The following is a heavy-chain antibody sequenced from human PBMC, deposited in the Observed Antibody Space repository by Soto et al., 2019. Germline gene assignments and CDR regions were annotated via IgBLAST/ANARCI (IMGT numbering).Heavy chain of an antibody. Sequence: QVQLQESGPGLVKTSQTLSLTCTVSGGSTGSGGYYWSWIRQHPGKGLEWIGYIYYTGSTYYSPSLKSRVSTSVDTSKNQFSLKLDSVTAADTAVYYCARADYGDRGLAFDSWGQGTLVTVSS. V-gene: IGHV4-31*03. CDR1: GGSTGSGGYY. CDR3: ARADYGDRGLAFDS. D-gene: IGHD4-17*01. J-gene: IGHJ4*02. CDR2: IYYTGST.